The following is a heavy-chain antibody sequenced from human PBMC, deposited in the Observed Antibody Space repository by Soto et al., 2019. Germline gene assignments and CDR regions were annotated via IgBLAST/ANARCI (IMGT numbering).Heavy chain of an antibody. CDR3: DRAGFRVVNYGMDV. CDR2: IIPIFGTA. Sequence: QVQLVQSGAEVKKPGSSVKVSCKASGGTFSSYAISWVRQAPGQGLEWMGGIIPIFGTANYAQKFQGRVTTTADKSTSTAYMELSSLRSEDTAVYYYDRAGFRVVNYGMDVWGQGATVTVSS. CDR1: GGTFSSYA. J-gene: IGHJ6*02. V-gene: IGHV1-69*06.